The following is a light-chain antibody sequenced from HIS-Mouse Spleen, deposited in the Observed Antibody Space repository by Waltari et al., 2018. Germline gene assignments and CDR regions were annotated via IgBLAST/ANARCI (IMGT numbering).Light chain of an antibody. CDR3: SSYTSSSFNVV. J-gene: IGLJ2*01. CDR2: EFR. CDR1: SSDVGGYNS. V-gene: IGLV2-14*01. Sequence: QSALTQPASVSGSPGQSITISCTGTSSDVGGYNSVSWYPQHPGKAPKLMIYEFRNRPSGVSNRFSGSKSGNTASLTISGLQAEDEADYYCSSYTSSSFNVVFGGGTKLTVL.